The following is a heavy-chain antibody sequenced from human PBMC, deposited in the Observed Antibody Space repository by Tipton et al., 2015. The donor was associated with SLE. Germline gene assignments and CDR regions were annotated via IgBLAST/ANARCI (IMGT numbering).Heavy chain of an antibody. V-gene: IGHV4-59*08. J-gene: IGHJ4*02. Sequence: TLSLTCTVSGGSISSYYWSWIRQPPGKGLEWIGYIYYSGSTNYNPSLKGRVTISVDTSKNQFSLKLSSVTAADTAVYYCARHRYSSGQLGYWGQGTLVTVSS. CDR3: ARHRYSSGQLGY. D-gene: IGHD6-19*01. CDR1: GGSISSYY. CDR2: IYYSGST.